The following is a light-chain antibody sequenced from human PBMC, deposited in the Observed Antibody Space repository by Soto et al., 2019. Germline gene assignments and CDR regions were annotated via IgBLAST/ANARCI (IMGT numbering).Light chain of an antibody. CDR3: QEYNTWPWT. CDR1: RSLSDNN. CDR2: GAS. J-gene: IGKJ1*01. Sequence: ILLAQSPGTLSLSTGEPAALSCRASRSLSDNNLAWYQQKLGQAPRVLIYGASTRATGIPARFTGSGSGTEFILTITRLQSEDAEVDYCQEYNTWPWTFGQGTKVDIK. V-gene: IGKV3-15*01.